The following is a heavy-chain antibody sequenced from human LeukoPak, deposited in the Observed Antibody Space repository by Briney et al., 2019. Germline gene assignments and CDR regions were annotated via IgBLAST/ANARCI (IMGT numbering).Heavy chain of an antibody. CDR3: ARDLGLSDGYYFDY. Sequence: GGSLRLSCAASGFTFSSYAMSWVRQAPGKGLEWVSAISGSGSSTYYADSVKGRFTISRDNSKNTLYLQMNSLRAEDTAVYYCARDLGLSDGYYFDYWGQGTLVTVSS. CDR1: GFTFSSYA. CDR2: ISGSGSST. J-gene: IGHJ4*02. V-gene: IGHV3-23*01. D-gene: IGHD2/OR15-2a*01.